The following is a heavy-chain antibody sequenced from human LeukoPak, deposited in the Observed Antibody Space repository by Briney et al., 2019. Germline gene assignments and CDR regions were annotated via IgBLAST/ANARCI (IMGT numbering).Heavy chain of an antibody. D-gene: IGHD5/OR15-5a*01. Sequence: GGSLRLSCAASGFTFSSYAMSWVRQAPGKGLEWVSAISKTGSTYYADSVKARFTIPRDNSKNTLYLQMNSLTAEDTAVYYCAKGNLRGPPPNIDFWGQGTLVTVSS. CDR3: AKGNLRGPPPNIDF. V-gene: IGHV3-23*01. CDR1: GFTFSSYA. CDR2: ISKTGST. J-gene: IGHJ4*02.